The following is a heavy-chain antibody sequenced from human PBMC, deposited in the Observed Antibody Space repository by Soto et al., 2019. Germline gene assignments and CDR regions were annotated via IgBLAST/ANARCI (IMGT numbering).Heavy chain of an antibody. J-gene: IGHJ4*02. CDR2: IYPGDSDT. Sequence: PGESLKISCKGSGYDFSSYWIAWVRQMPGKGLEWMGMIYPGDSDTKYSPSFQGRVTISADRSTSTAYLHWGSLTASDTARYFCARREKWHDFEYWGQGSLVT. CDR1: GYDFSSYW. V-gene: IGHV5-51*01. D-gene: IGHD5-12*01. CDR3: ARREKWHDFEY.